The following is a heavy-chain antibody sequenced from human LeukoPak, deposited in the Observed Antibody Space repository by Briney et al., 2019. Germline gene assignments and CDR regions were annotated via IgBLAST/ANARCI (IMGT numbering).Heavy chain of an antibody. CDR3: ARLGTTVTHFDY. J-gene: IGHJ4*02. CDR2: IYSGGST. Sequence: GGSLRLSCAASGFTFAGCAMTWVRQAPGKGLEWVSVIYSGGSTYYADSVKGRFTISRDNSKSTLYLQMNSLRAEDTAVYFCARLGTTVTHFDYWGQGTLVTVSS. V-gene: IGHV3-66*01. CDR1: GFTFAGCA. D-gene: IGHD4-17*01.